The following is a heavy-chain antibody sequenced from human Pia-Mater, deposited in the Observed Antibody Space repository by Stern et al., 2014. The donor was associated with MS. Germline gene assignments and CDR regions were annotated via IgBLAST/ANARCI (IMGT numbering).Heavy chain of an antibody. V-gene: IGHV4-39*01. CDR1: GGSVSSSTYY. CDR2: IYYTGRT. Sequence: QLQLQESGPGLVKPSETLSLTCTVSGGSVSSSTYYWGWIRQPPGKNLEWIGSIYYTGRTYYNPPLTGRLTISIDASKNQFSLKLTFVTAADTAVYYCARQGSFDFWSGWGQGTLVTVSS. J-gene: IGHJ4*02. CDR3: ARQGSFDFWSG. D-gene: IGHD3-3*01.